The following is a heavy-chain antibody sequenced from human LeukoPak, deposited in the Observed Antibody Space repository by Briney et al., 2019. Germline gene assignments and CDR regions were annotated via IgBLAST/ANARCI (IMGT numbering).Heavy chain of an antibody. Sequence: ASVKVSCKSFGYDFKTYAVSWVRQAPGQGLEWMGWISGYNGDTDYAPNFQDRVTMTTDTSTSTAYIEPRSLSLDDTAVYYCARGGGQTSSWRSFDLWGQGTLVIVSS. CDR2: ISGYNGDT. CDR1: GYDFKTYA. J-gene: IGHJ4*02. V-gene: IGHV1-18*01. CDR3: ARGGGQTSSWRSFDL. D-gene: IGHD6-13*01.